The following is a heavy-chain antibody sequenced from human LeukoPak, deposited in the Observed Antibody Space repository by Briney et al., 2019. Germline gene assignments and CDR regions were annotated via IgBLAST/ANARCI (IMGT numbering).Heavy chain of an antibody. CDR1: GFTFSSYG. D-gene: IGHD6-13*01. CDR2: IRYDGSNK. V-gene: IGHV3-30*02. CDR3: AKDRIKVAAAGNNAFDI. J-gene: IGHJ3*02. Sequence: GGSLGLSCAASGFTFSSYGMHWVRQAPGKGLEWVAFIRYDGSNKYYADSVKGRFTIPRDNSKNTLYLQMNSLRAEDTAVYYCAKDRIKVAAAGNNAFDIWGQGTMVTVSS.